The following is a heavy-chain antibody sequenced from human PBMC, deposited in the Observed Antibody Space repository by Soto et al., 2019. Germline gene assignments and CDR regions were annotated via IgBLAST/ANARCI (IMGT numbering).Heavy chain of an antibody. CDR1: GFTFSSYA. CDR2: ISGSGVST. V-gene: IGHV3-23*01. Sequence: AWSLRLSCAASGFTFSSYAMSLVRQAPGKGLEWVSAISGSGVSTYYADSVKGRFTISRDNSKNTLYLQMNSLRAEDTAVYYSAKSPGMYYYDSSGYYHYDYWGQGTLVTVSS. D-gene: IGHD3-22*01. J-gene: IGHJ4*02. CDR3: AKSPGMYYYDSSGYYHYDY.